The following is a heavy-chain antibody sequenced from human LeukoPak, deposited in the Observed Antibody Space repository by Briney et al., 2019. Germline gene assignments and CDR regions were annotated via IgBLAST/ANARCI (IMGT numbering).Heavy chain of an antibody. CDR1: GGSFSGYY. D-gene: IGHD2-15*01. CDR3: ARGRRIVVVLGATRTHRDYYMDV. J-gene: IGHJ6*03. Sequence: SETLSLTCAVYGGSFSGYYWSWIRQSPGKGGVWIGETYHSRSNNYNSSLKSRVTISLDTSKNQFSLKLSSVTAADTAVYDCARGRRIVVVLGATRTHRDYYMDVWGKGTTVTVSS. V-gene: IGHV4-34*01. CDR2: TYHSRSN.